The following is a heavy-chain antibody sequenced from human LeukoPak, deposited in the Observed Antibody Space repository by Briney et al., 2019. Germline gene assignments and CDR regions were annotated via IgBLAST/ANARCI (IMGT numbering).Heavy chain of an antibody. Sequence: SETLSLTCAVYGGSFSGYYWSWIRQPPGKGLEWIGEINHSGSTNYNPSLKSRVAISVDTSKNQFFLKLSSVTAADTAVYYCARGTPMIVHAFDIWGQGTMVTVSS. CDR3: ARGTPMIVHAFDI. CDR1: GGSFSGYY. J-gene: IGHJ3*02. CDR2: INHSGST. D-gene: IGHD3-22*01. V-gene: IGHV4-34*01.